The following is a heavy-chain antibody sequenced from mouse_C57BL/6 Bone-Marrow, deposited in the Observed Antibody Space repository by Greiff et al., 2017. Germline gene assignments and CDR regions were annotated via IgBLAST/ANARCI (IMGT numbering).Heavy chain of an antibody. D-gene: IGHD3-2*02. CDR1: GYTFTSYG. Sequence: QVHVKQSGAELARPGASVKLSCKASGYTFTSYGISWVKQRTGQGLEWIGEIYPRSGNTYYNEKFKGKATLTADKSSSTAYMELRSLTSEDSAVYFCARWTAQAKGYAMDYWGQGTSVTVSS. CDR2: IYPRSGNT. CDR3: ARWTAQAKGYAMDY. J-gene: IGHJ4*01. V-gene: IGHV1-81*01.